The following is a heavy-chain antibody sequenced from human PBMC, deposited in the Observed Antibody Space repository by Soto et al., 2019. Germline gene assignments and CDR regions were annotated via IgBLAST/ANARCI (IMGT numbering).Heavy chain of an antibody. CDR3: ARDDLLVVPGALDI. CDR1: GDTFGTSG. V-gene: IGHV1-18*01. J-gene: IGHJ3*02. Sequence: QVQLVQSGAEMKKPGASVRVSCKTSGDTFGTSGFHWVRQAPGQGLEWMGWISAYNGTTYYIQKLQGRVTMTTDTSTSTAYMELRSLKSDDTAVYFCARDDLLVVPGALDIWGQGTMVTVSS. D-gene: IGHD2-2*01. CDR2: ISAYNGTT.